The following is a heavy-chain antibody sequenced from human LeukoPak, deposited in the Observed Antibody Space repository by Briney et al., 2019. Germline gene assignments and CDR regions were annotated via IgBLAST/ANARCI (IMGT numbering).Heavy chain of an antibody. V-gene: IGHV4-34*01. J-gene: IGHJ5*02. CDR3: ARKGGGQLVNTRRWFDP. CDR2: INHSGST. CDR1: GGSFSGYY. Sequence: SETLSLTCAVYGGSFSGYYWSWIRQPPGKGLEWIGEINHSGSTNYNPSLKSRVTISVDTSKKKFSLSLSSVTAADTAIYYCARKGGGQLVNTRRWFDPWGQGTLVTVSS. D-gene: IGHD6-13*01.